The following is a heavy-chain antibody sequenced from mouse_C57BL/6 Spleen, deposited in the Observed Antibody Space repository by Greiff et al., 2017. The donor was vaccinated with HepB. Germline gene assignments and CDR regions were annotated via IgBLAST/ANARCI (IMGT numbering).Heavy chain of an antibody. J-gene: IGHJ2*01. V-gene: IGHV1-19*01. CDR3: ASGGGSGNFDY. CDR1: GYTFTDYY. Sequence: EVQVVESGPVLVKPGASVKMSCKASGYTFTDYYMNWVKQSHGKSLEWIGVINPYNGGTSYNQKFKGKATLTVDKSSSTAYMELNSLTSEDSAVYYCASGGGSGNFDYWGQGTTLTVSS. CDR2: INPYNGGT. D-gene: IGHD1-1*01.